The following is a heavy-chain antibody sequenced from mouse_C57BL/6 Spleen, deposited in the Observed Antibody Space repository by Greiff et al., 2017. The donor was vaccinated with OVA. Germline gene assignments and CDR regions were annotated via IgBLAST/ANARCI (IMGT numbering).Heavy chain of an antibody. CDR2: IDPEDGDT. CDR1: GYTFTSYW. Sequence: EVQLQQPGAELVKPGASVKMSCKASGYTFTSYWITWVKQRPEQGLEWIGRIDPEDGDTEYAPKFQGKATMTADTSSNTAYLQLSSLTSEDTAVYYCTLSTMVTTRNAMDYWGQGTSVTVSS. D-gene: IGHD2-2*01. J-gene: IGHJ4*01. V-gene: IGHV14-1*01. CDR3: TLSTMVTTRNAMDY.